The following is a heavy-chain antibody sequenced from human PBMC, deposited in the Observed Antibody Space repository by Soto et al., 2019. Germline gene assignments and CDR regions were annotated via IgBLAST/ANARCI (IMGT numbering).Heavy chain of an antibody. J-gene: IGHJ3*01. CDR3: AQAYGGTSWPNDAFDV. CDR2: IFWDDDA. Sequence: QITLKESGPTLVKPTQTLTLTCIFSGFSFSADGVGVGWIRQPPGKALEWLALIFWDDDARYSPSLKSRLTITKDTSKNQVVLTMTNMDPVDTATYYCAQAYGGTSWPNDAFDVWGPGTVVTVSS. V-gene: IGHV2-5*02. CDR1: GFSFSADGVG. D-gene: IGHD2-21*01.